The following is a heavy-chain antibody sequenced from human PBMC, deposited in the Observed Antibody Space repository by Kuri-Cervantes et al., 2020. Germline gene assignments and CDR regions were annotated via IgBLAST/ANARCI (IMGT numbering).Heavy chain of an antibody. V-gene: IGHV3-30*03. CDR1: GLTFSSYG. D-gene: IGHD5-18*01. CDR2: ISYDGSNK. CDR3: AREWDPDTAMVNGGAFDI. J-gene: IGHJ3*02. Sequence: GESLKISCAASGLTFSSYGMHWVRQAPGKRLEWVAVISYDGSNKYYADSVKGRFTISRDNSKNTLYLQMNSLRAEDTAVYYCAREWDPDTAMVNGGAFDIWGQGTMVTVSS.